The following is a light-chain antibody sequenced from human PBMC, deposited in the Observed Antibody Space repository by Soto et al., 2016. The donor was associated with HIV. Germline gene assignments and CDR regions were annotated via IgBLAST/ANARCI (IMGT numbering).Light chain of an antibody. J-gene: IGKJ1*01. CDR1: QSIGRF. CDR3: QQSYNTPRP. V-gene: IGKV1-39*01. Sequence: DIQMTQSPSSLSASVGDRVTITCRASQSIGRFLNWYQQISGKAPNLLIYDASTLQSGVPSRFSGSGSGTDSTLIISSLQPEDFATYYCQQSYNTPRPFGQGTMVEIK. CDR2: DAS.